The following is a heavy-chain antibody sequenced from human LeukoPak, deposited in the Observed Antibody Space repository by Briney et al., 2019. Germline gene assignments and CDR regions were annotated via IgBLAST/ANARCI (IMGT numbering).Heavy chain of an antibody. CDR1: GFTFTSDA. CDR3: AKSAAAVVPPLTDY. CDR2: ISNNGGYT. V-gene: IGHV3-23*01. J-gene: IGHJ4*02. Sequence: GSLRLSCVASGFTFTSDAMNWVRQAPGKGLEWVSAISNNGGYTYYADSVQGRFTISRDNSKSTLCLQMNSLRAEDTAVYYCAKSAAAVVPPLTDYWGQGTLVTVSS. D-gene: IGHD3-22*01.